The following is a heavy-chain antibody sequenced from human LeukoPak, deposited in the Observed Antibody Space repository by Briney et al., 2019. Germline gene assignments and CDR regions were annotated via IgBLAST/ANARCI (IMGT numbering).Heavy chain of an antibody. CDR3: ATGRNGVVPAPILGVGPWYNYHYMDV. Sequence: SETLSLTCTVSGGSINNYYWSWIRQPAGKGLEWIGRIYTRGSTNYNPSLKSRVTMSVDTSKNQFSLMVSSVTAADTAVYYCATGRNGVVPAPILGVGPWYNYHYMDVWGKGTTATVSS. CDR1: GGSINNYY. CDR2: IYTRGST. D-gene: IGHD2-2*02. V-gene: IGHV4-4*07. J-gene: IGHJ6*03.